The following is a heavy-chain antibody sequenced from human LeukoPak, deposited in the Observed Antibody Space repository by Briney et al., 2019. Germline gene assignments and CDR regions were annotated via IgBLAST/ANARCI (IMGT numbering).Heavy chain of an antibody. V-gene: IGHV1-2*02. CDR1: GYSFTGYY. J-gene: IGHJ6*03. CDR3: ARGAEYYYYMDV. CDR2: INPYSGGR. Sequence: ASVTVSCKASGYSFTGYYMHWVRQAPGQGLEWMGWINPYSGGRNNAQKFQGRVTMTRDTSISTAYMELSRLRSDDTAVYYCARGAEYYYYMDVWGKGTTV.